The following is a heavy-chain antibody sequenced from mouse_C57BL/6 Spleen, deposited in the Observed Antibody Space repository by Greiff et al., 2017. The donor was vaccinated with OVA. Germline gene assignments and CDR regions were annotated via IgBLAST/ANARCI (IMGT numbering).Heavy chain of an antibody. CDR2: IYPSDSET. D-gene: IGHD2-4*01. Sequence: VQLQQPGAELVRPGSSVKLSCKASGYTFTSYWMDWVKQRPGQGLEWIGNIYPSDSETHYTQKFKDKATLTVDKSSSTAYMQLSSLTSEASAVYYCARGNYDNFDYWGQGTTLTVSS. J-gene: IGHJ2*01. CDR3: ARGNYDNFDY. V-gene: IGHV1-61*01. CDR1: GYTFTSYW.